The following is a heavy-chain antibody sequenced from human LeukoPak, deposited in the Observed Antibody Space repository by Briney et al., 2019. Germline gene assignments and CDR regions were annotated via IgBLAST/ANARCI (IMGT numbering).Heavy chain of an antibody. Sequence: PSETLSLTCAVYGGSFSGYYWSWIRQAPGKGLEWVANIDQDGSDKNYVGSVKGRFTISRDDAKNSLFLQMNSLRAEDTAVYYCARESTEDRPGSWGQGTLVTVSS. D-gene: IGHD5/OR15-5a*01. CDR2: IDQDGSDK. V-gene: IGHV3-7*01. CDR3: ARESTEDRPGS. J-gene: IGHJ5*02. CDR1: GGSFSGYY.